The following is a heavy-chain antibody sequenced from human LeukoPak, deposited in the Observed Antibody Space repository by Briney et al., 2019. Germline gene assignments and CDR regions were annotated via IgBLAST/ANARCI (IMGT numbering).Heavy chain of an antibody. CDR1: GYTFSGYY. D-gene: IGHD5-18*01. V-gene: IGHV1-2*02. CDR2: INPNSGGT. Sequence: ASVKVSCKASGYTFSGYYMHWVRQAPGQGLEWMGWINPNSGGTNYAQKFQGRVTMTRDTSISTAYMELSRLRSDDTAVYYCARGSVDHTAMVNYWGQGTLVTVSS. J-gene: IGHJ4*02. CDR3: ARGSVDHTAMVNY.